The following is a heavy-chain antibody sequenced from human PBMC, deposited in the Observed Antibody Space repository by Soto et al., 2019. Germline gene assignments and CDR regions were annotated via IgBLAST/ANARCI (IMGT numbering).Heavy chain of an antibody. CDR2: IYYSGST. J-gene: IGHJ5*02. CDR1: GGSISSYY. CDR3: ARGTIRFDP. V-gene: IGHV4-59*01. Sequence: SETLSLTCTVSGGSISSYYWSWIRQPPGKGLEWIGYIYYSGSTNYNPSLKSRVTISVDTSKNQFSLKLSSVTAADTAVYYCARGTIRFDPWGQGALVTDSS.